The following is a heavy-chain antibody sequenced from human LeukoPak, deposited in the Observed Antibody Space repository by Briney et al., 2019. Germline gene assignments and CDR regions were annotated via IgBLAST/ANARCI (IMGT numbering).Heavy chain of an antibody. V-gene: IGHV3-9*01. J-gene: IGHJ4*02. CDR2: ISWNSGSI. CDR3: ARRGYSGSPYDY. CDR1: GFTFDDYA. Sequence: GGSLRLSCAASGFTFDDYAMHWVRQAPGKGLEWVSGISWNSGSIGYADSVKGRFTISRDNAKNSLYLQMNSLRAEDTAVYYCARRGYSGSPYDYWGQGTLVTVSS. D-gene: IGHD1-26*01.